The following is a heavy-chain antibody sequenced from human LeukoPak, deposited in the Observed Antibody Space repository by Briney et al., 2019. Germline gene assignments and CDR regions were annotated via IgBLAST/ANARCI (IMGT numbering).Heavy chain of an antibody. D-gene: IGHD2-2*01. Sequence: GGSLRLSCAASGVTFSSYSMNWVRQAPGKGLEWVSSISSSSSYIYYADSVKGRFTISRDNAKNSLYPQMNSLRAEDTAVYYCARPGRYCSSTSCYRMDVWGQGTTVTVSS. CDR3: ARPGRYCSSTSCYRMDV. J-gene: IGHJ6*02. CDR2: ISSSSSYI. CDR1: GVTFSSYS. V-gene: IGHV3-21*01.